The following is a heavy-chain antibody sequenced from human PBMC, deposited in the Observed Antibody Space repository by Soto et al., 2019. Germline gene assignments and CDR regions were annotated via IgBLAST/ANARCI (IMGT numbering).Heavy chain of an antibody. Sequence: EVQLLESGGGFVQPGGSLRLSCVASGFTFSNYWMHWVRQAPGEGLVXXSXXXXXXXXXXYADLVKGRFTISRDNARGXXXXXXXXXXXXXXXXXXXXXXIPGYYGFDIWGQGTMVTVSS. CDR3: XXXIPGYYGFDI. CDR1: GFTFSNYW. J-gene: IGHJ3*02. D-gene: IGHD5-18*01. V-gene: IGHV3-74*01. CDR2: XXXXXXXX.